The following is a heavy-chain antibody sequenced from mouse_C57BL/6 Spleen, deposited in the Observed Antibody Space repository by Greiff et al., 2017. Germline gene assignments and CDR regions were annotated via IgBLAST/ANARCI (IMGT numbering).Heavy chain of an antibody. D-gene: IGHD1-1*01. CDR3: TREGLYYYGSSPFAY. V-gene: IGHV1-15*01. Sequence: QVQLQQSGAELVRPGASVTLSCKASGYTFTDYEMHWVKQTPVHGLEWIGAIDPETGGTAYNQKFKGKAILTADKSSSTAYMELRSLTSEDSAVYYCTREGLYYYGSSPFAYWGQGTLVTVSA. J-gene: IGHJ3*01. CDR2: IDPETGGT. CDR1: GYTFTDYE.